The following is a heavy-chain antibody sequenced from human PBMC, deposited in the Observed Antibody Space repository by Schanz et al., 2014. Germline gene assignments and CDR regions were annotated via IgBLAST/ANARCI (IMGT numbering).Heavy chain of an antibody. CDR2: IKQDGSEK. J-gene: IGHJ4*02. Sequence: EVQLVESGGDLVQPGGSQRLSCAASGFIFSNSWMSWVRQAPGKGLEWVANIKQDGSEKYYVDSVKGRFTISRDNAKNSLYLQMNSLTAEDTAVYYCARGVRIDYWGQGTLVTVSS. CDR3: ARGVRIDY. D-gene: IGHD3-3*01. CDR1: GFIFSNSW. V-gene: IGHV3-7*01.